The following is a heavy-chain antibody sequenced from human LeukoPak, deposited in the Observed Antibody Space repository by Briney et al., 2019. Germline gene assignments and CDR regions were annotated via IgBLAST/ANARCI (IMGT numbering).Heavy chain of an antibody. V-gene: IGHV3-30*18. J-gene: IGHJ4*02. CDR3: AKDGGIAVAGRIGYFDY. Sequence: SGGSLRLSCAASGFTFSSYGMHWVRQAPGKGLEWVAVISYDGSNKYYADSVKGRFTISRDNSKNTLYLQMISLRAEDTAVYYCAKDGGIAVAGRIGYFDYWGQGTLVTVSS. D-gene: IGHD6-19*01. CDR1: GFTFSSYG. CDR2: ISYDGSNK.